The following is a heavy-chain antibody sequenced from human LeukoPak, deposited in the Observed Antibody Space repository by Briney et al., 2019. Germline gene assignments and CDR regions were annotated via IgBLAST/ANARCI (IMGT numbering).Heavy chain of an antibody. CDR2: IKRKIDGGTT. V-gene: IGHV3-15*01. CDR1: VFIPCNAW. CDR3: TTPHSGSYQEPKYFYGRDV. D-gene: IGHD1-26*01. Sequence: GGSLRLSCVASVFIPCNAWMNRVREAPRKGLERVGQIKRKIDGGTTDYAAPVRGRFTISRDDSKHTLYLQMNGLKTEDTAVYYCTTPHSGSYQEPKYFYGRDVWGQGTTVTVSS. J-gene: IGHJ6*02.